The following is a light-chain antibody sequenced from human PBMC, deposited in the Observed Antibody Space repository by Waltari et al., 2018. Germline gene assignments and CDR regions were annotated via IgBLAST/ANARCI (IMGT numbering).Light chain of an antibody. CDR1: DTVSGW. CDR3: QKYKSFST. Sequence: DIQMTQSPSTLSASVGDRVTLTCRSSDTVSGWVAWYQQRPGRAPRLLIYKDSTLPTGVTSRFSGSGGGTEFTLTISSLQPEDFATYHCQKYKSFSTFGQGTKLEVK. V-gene: IGKV1-5*01. CDR2: KDS. J-gene: IGKJ1*01.